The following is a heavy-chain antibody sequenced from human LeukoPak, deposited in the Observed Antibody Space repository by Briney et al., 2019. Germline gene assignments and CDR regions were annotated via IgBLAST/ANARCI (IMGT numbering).Heavy chain of an antibody. V-gene: IGHV4-59*01. D-gene: IGHD3-10*01. CDR3: ARSDYHNSGSHTVFDAFDI. CDR1: GGSISRYY. CDR2: IDDSGNT. Sequence: SQTLSLTCTVSGGSISRYYWSWIRRPPGKGLEWIGYIDDSGNTNYNPSLKSQVTISVDKSKNQFSLKLSFVTAADTAMYYCARSDYHNSGSHTVFDAFDIWGQGTRVTVSS. J-gene: IGHJ3*02.